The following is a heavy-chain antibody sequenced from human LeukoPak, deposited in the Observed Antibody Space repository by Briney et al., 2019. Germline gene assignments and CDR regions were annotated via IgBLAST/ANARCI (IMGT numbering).Heavy chain of an antibody. D-gene: IGHD6-13*01. Sequence: ASVKVSCKASGYTFISYAMRWVRQAPGQSLEWMGWINSGVGHTKYSQKFQGRVIITRDTSASTAYMELSSLRSEDTAVYYCARAPELGAAAGTLDYWGQGTLVTVSS. V-gene: IGHV1-3*01. J-gene: IGHJ4*02. CDR1: GYTFISYA. CDR3: ARAPELGAAAGTLDY. CDR2: INSGVGHT.